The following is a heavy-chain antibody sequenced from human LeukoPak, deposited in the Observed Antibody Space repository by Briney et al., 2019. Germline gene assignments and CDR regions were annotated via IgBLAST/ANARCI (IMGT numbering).Heavy chain of an antibody. J-gene: IGHJ4*02. V-gene: IGHV3-21*01. D-gene: IGHD3-3*01. Sequence: GGSLRLSCAASGFTFSSYSMNLVRQAPGKGLEWVSSISSSSSYIYYADSVKGRFTISRDNAKNSLYLQMNSLRAEDTAVYYCAREGDFWSGYYFDYWGQGTLVTVSS. CDR2: ISSSSSYI. CDR3: AREGDFWSGYYFDY. CDR1: GFTFSSYS.